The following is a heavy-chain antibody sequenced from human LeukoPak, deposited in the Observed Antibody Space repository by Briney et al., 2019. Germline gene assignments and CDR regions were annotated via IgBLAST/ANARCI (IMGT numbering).Heavy chain of an antibody. Sequence: GGSLRLSCAASGFTFSSYAMYWVRQAPGKGLEWVAVISYDGSNKYYADSVKGRFTISRDNSKNTLYLQMNSLRAEDTAVYYCASRLTTLAAGGYWGQGTLVTVSS. CDR3: ASRLTTLAAGGY. J-gene: IGHJ4*02. D-gene: IGHD6-13*01. V-gene: IGHV3-30-3*01. CDR2: ISYDGSNK. CDR1: GFTFSSYA.